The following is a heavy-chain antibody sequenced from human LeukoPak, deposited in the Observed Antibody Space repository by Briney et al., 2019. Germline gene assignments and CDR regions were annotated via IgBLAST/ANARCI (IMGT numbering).Heavy chain of an antibody. J-gene: IGHJ4*02. Sequence: GGSLRLSCAASGFTFSHAWMSWVRQAPGKGLEWVSVIYSGGSTYYADSVKGRFTISRDNSKNTLYLQMNSLRAEDTAVYYCARGGDFWSGYPFDYWGQGTLVTVSS. CDR2: IYSGGST. D-gene: IGHD3-3*01. CDR1: GFTFSHAW. V-gene: IGHV3-53*01. CDR3: ARGGDFWSGYPFDY.